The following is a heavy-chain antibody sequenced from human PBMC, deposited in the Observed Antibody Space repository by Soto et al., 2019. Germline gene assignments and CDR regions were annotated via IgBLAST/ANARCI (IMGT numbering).Heavy chain of an antibody. J-gene: IGHJ4*02. CDR1: GFTFSSYG. V-gene: IGHV3-33*01. D-gene: IGHD2-8*01. CDR3: ARDQTGYCTNGVCFPPALDY. Sequence: GGSLRLSCAASGFTFSSYGMHWVRQAPGKGLEWVAVIWYDGSNKYYADSVKGRFTISRDNSKNTLYLQMNSLRAEDTAVYYCARDQTGYCTNGVCFPPALDYWGQGTLVTVS. CDR2: IWYDGSNK.